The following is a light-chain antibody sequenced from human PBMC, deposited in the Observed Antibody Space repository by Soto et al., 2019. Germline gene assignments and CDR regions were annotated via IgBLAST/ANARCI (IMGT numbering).Light chain of an antibody. CDR1: QTISSW. CDR2: DAS. Sequence: DIQMTQSPSTLSGSVGDRVTITCRASQTISSWLAWYQQKPGKAPKLLIYDASNRATGIPARFSGSGSGTDFTLTISSLEPEDFAVYYCQQRSNWPLIFGGGTKVDIK. CDR3: QQRSNWPLI. V-gene: IGKV1-5*01. J-gene: IGKJ4*01.